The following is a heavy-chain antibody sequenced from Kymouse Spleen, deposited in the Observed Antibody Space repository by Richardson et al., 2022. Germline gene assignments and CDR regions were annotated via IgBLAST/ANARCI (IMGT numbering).Heavy chain of an antibody. CDR1: GFTFSSYG. Sequence: QVQLVESGGGVVQPGRSLRLSCAASGFTFSSYGMHWVRQAPGKGLEWVAVIWYDGSNKYYADSVKGRFTISRDNSKNTLYLQMNSLRAEDTAVYYCARDRVIAARSGGWFDPWGQGTLVTVSS. CDR2: IWYDGSNK. CDR3: ARDRVIAARSGGWFDP. J-gene: IGHJ5*02. D-gene: IGHD6-6*01. V-gene: IGHV3-33*01.